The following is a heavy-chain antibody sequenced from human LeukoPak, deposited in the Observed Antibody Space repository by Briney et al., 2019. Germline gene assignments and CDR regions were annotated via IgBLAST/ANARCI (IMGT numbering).Heavy chain of an antibody. D-gene: IGHD5-12*01. J-gene: IGHJ4*02. CDR3: AVLERNIVATITFDY. V-gene: IGHV1-46*03. CDR2: INPSGGST. Sequence: ASVKVSCKASGYTFTSYYMHWVRQAPGQGLEWMGIINPSGGSTSYAQKFQGRVTMTRDTSTSTVYMELSSLRSEDTAVYYCAVLERNIVATITFDYWGQGTLVTVSS. CDR1: GYTFTSYY.